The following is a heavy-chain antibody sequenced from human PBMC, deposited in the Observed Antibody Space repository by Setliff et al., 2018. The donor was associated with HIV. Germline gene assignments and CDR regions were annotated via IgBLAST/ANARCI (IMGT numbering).Heavy chain of an antibody. D-gene: IGHD3-10*01. CDR3: ARQITMVRGVYQPYYYYYMDV. CDR2: IYYSGST. CDR1: GDSIGSSSYY. V-gene: IGHV4-39*01. Sequence: PSETLSLTCTVSGDSIGSSSYYWAWIRQPPGKGLEWIGNIYYSGSTYYNPSLKTRVTISVDTSKNQFSLKLSSVTAADTAVYYCARQITMVRGVYQPYYYYYMDVWGKGTTVTVSS. J-gene: IGHJ6*03.